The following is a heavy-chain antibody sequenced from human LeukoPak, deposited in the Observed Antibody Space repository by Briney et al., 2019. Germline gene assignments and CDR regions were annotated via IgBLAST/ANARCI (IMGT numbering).Heavy chain of an antibody. Sequence: GASVKVSCKASGYTFTSYDINRVRQATGQGLEWMGWMNPNSGNTGYAQKFQGRVTMTRNTSISTAYMELSSLRSEDTAVYYCARATYGDYSFGYWGQGTLVTVSS. V-gene: IGHV1-8*01. J-gene: IGHJ4*02. D-gene: IGHD4-17*01. CDR3: ARATYGDYSFGY. CDR2: MNPNSGNT. CDR1: GYTFTSYD.